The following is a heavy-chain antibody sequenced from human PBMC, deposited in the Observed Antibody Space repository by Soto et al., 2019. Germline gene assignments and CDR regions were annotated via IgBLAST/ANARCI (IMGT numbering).Heavy chain of an antibody. D-gene: IGHD2-2*01. CDR2: IYYSGTT. CDR1: SASISSSSYT. J-gene: IGHJ6*02. Sequence: QLQLQESGPGLVKPSETLSLTCTVSSASISSSSYTWGWIRQPPGKGLEWIGSIYYSGTTYYNPSLHLLPPVSVVTSKTPLPLTVPPVTAADTAVYYSARLHGYCISSRCHRHYAMYVWGQRTTVTVSS. CDR3: ARLHGYCISSRCHRHYAMYV. V-gene: IGHV4-39*02.